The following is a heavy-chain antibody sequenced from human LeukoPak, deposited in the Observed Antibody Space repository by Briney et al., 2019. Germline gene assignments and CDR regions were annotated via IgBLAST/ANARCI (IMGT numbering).Heavy chain of an antibody. CDR1: GGTFSSYA. CDR2: IIPIFGTA. Sequence: ASVKVSCKASGGTFSSYAISWVRQAPGQGLEWMGGIIPIFGTANYAQKFQGRVTITADESTSTAYMELSSLRSEDTAVYYCARDGVVGIAAAGTPGAGGMDVWGKGTTVTVSS. D-gene: IGHD6-13*01. CDR3: ARDGVVGIAAAGTPGAGGMDV. V-gene: IGHV1-69*13. J-gene: IGHJ6*03.